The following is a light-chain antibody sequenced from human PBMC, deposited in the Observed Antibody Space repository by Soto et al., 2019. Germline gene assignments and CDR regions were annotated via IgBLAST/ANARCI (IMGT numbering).Light chain of an antibody. J-gene: IGKJ2*01. Sequence: EIVLTQSPGTLSLSPGERATLSCRASQSVSSSYLAWYQQKPGQAPRLLIYATSTRATGIPDRFSGSGSGTDFTLTISRLEPEDFAVYYCQQYCSSHVATFGQGTKLEIK. V-gene: IGKV3-20*01. CDR3: QQYCSSHVAT. CDR1: QSVSSSY. CDR2: ATS.